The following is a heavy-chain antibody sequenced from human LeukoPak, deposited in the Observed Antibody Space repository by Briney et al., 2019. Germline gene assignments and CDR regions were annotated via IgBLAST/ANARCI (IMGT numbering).Heavy chain of an antibody. V-gene: IGHV4-34*01. D-gene: IGHD3-3*01. CDR3: ASYDFWSGYFDY. CDR2: INHSGST. Sequence: GLXWIGEINHSGSTNYNPSLKSRVTISVDTSKNQFSLKLSSVTAADTAVYYCASYDFWSGYFDYWGQGTLVTVSS. J-gene: IGHJ4*02.